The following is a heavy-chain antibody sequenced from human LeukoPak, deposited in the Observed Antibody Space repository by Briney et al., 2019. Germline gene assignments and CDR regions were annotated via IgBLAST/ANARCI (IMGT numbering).Heavy chain of an antibody. CDR1: GFRVSDYY. V-gene: IGHV3-11*01. J-gene: IGHJ4*02. D-gene: IGHD2-2*01. CDR3: ARVWCSRTSCYPL. CDR2: ISSSGSTI. Sequence: GGSLRLSCAVSGFRVSDYYMSWVRQAPGKGLEWVSYISSSGSTIYYADSVKGRFTISRDNAKNSLYLQMNSLRAEDTAVYYCARVWCSRTSCYPLWGQGTLATVSS.